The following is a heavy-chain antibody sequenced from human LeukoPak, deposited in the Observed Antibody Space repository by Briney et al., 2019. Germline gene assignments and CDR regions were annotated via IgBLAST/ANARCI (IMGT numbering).Heavy chain of an antibody. CDR2: INSDGSST. V-gene: IGHV3-74*01. D-gene: IGHD6-13*01. J-gene: IGHJ4*02. CDR3: TGHHQAYSRTY. CDR1: GCTFSSYW. Sequence: GGSLRVSCAASGCTFSSYWMHWVRQAPGKGLVWVSRINSDGSSTSYADSVKGRFTISRDNAKDTLYLQMNSLRAEDTAVYYCTGHHQAYSRTYWGQGTLVTVSS.